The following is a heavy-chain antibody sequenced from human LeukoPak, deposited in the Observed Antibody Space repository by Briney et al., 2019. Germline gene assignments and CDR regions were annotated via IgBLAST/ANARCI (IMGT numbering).Heavy chain of an antibody. J-gene: IGHJ4*02. CDR1: GDSISSYY. CDR2: IYYSGST. Sequence: PAETLSLTCTVSGDSISSYYWSCIRQPPGKGLEWIGYIYYSGSTNYNPSLKSRVTISVDTSKNQFSLKLSSVTAADTAVYYCARGQSGYYMAFDYWGQGTLVTVSS. V-gene: IGHV4-59*01. D-gene: IGHD3-3*01. CDR3: ARGQSGYYMAFDY.